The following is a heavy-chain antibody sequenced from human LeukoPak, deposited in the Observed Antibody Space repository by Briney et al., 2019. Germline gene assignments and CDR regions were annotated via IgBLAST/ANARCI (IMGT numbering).Heavy chain of an antibody. J-gene: IGHJ5*02. CDR3: ASGSSGRNWFDP. CDR2: IYYSGST. CDR1: GGSISSGGYY. V-gene: IGHV4-31*03. D-gene: IGHD3-22*01. Sequence: SETLSLTCTVSGGSISSGGYYWSWIRQHPGKGLEWIGYIYYSGSTYYNPSLKSRVTISVDTSKNQFSLKLSSVTAADTAVYYCASGSSGRNWFDPWGQGTLVTVSS.